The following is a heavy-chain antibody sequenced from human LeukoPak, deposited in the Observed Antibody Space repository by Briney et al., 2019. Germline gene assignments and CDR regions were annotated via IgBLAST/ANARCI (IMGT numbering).Heavy chain of an antibody. V-gene: IGHV3-23*01. D-gene: IGHD3-10*01. J-gene: IGHJ4*01. CDR1: GFTFSSYA. Sequence: GGSLRLSCAASGFTFSSYAMSWVRQAPGKGLEWVSAISGSGGSTYYADSVKGRFTISRDNSKNTLYLQMNSLRAEDTAVYYCAKAVAYYGSGSSDYWGHGTLVTVSS. CDR2: ISGSGGST. CDR3: AKAVAYYGSGSSDY.